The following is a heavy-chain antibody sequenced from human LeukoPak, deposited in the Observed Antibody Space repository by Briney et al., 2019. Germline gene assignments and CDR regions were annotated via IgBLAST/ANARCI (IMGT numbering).Heavy chain of an antibody. CDR1: GFTFSSYS. J-gene: IGHJ3*02. Sequence: GGSPRLSCAASGFTFSSYSMNWVRQAPGKGLEWVSSISSSGSYIYYADSLKGRFTISRDNAKNSLYLQMNSLRAEDTAVYYCARGGGKLVADAFDIWGQGTMVTVSS. V-gene: IGHV3-21*01. D-gene: IGHD6-6*01. CDR3: ARGGGKLVADAFDI. CDR2: ISSSGSYI.